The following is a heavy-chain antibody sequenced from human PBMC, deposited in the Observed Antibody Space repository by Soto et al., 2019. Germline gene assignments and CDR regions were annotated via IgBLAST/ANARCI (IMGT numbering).Heavy chain of an antibody. CDR3: GKDKDRGGDNYPPFDY. CDR1: GFTVSSNY. CDR2: IYSGGST. Sequence: GGSLRLSCAASGFTVSSNYMSWVRQAPGKGLEWVSVIYSGGSTYYADSVKGRFTISRHNFKNTLFLQMNSLRVEDTAVYYCGKDKDRGGDNYPPFDYWGQGALVTVSS. V-gene: IGHV3-53*01. J-gene: IGHJ4*02. D-gene: IGHD4-17*01.